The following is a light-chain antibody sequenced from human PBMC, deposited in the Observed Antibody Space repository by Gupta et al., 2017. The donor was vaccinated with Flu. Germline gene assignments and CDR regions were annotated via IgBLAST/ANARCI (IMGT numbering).Light chain of an antibody. Sequence: EIVLTQSPGTLSLSPGERATLSCWARQSVSNNHLAWYQQRPGQPPRLLIYRASRRATGIPDRFSGSGSATDFTLTISRLEPEDFAVYYCQQYDSSRPITFGQGTRLEIK. J-gene: IGKJ5*01. V-gene: IGKV3-20*01. CDR3: QQYDSSRPIT. CDR2: RAS. CDR1: QSVSNNH.